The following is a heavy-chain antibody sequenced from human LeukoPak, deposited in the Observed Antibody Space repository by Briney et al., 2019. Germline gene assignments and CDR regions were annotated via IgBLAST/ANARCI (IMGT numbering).Heavy chain of an antibody. Sequence: ASVKVSCKASGYTFTSYGISWVRQAPGQGLEWMGWISAYNGNTNYAQELQGRVTMTTDTSTSTAYMELRSLRSDDTAVYYCARGRNYYDSSNWFDPWGQGTLVTVSS. CDR2: ISAYNGNT. D-gene: IGHD3-22*01. V-gene: IGHV1-18*01. CDR3: ARGRNYYDSSNWFDP. J-gene: IGHJ5*02. CDR1: GYTFTSYG.